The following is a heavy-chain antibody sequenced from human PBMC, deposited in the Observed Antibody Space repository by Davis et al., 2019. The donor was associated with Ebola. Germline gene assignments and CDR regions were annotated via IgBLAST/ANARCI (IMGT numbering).Heavy chain of an antibody. D-gene: IGHD3-9*01. J-gene: IGHJ4*02. Sequence: FTFSRDNAKNSLYLQMNSLRAEDTAVYYCAKEDYDILTGPSPAFDCWGQGTLVTVSS. V-gene: IGHV3-11*06. CDR3: AKEDYDILTGPSPAFDC.